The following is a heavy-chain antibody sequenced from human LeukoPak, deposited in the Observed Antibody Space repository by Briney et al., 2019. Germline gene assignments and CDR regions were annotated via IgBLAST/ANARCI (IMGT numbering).Heavy chain of an antibody. CDR1: GGSISSYY. J-gene: IGHJ4*02. Sequence: AETLSLTCTVSGGSISSYYWSWIRHPPGKGLEWIGYINYTGSTKYNPSLKSRVTISVDTSKNQFSLELSSVTAADTAVYYCARPFSSGWYPYSIGGLWFDYWGQGTLVTVSS. V-gene: IGHV4-59*01. CDR2: INYTGST. CDR3: ARPFSSGWYPYSIGGLWFDY. D-gene: IGHD6-19*01.